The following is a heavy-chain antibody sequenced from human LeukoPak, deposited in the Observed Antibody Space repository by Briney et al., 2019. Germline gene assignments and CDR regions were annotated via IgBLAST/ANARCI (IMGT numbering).Heavy chain of an antibody. D-gene: IGHD4-17*01. CDR1: GGSISSSSSYY. CDR3: AILPSTVTRAY. J-gene: IGHJ4*02. V-gene: IGHV4-39*01. CDR2: IYYSGST. Sequence: PSETLSLTCTVSGGSISSSSSYYWGWIRQPPGQGLEWIGTIYYSGSTYYNPSLKSRVTMSIDASKNQFSLNLGSVTAADTAVYYCAILPSTVTRAYWGQGTLVTVSS.